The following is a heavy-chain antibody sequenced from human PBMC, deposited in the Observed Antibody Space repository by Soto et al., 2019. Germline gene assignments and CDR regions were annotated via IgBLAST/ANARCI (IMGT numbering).Heavy chain of an antibody. J-gene: IGHJ4*03. Sequence: EVQLVESGGGLVQPGRSQKLSCAASGFTFHDYAMHWVRQAPGKGLEWVSGITWNRGTTAYAASLKGRFTISRDNVKKALDLQMNNLRPEDTALYYCVKGGYCGRGCYYGQIRFDLDDWGQGTQVTVSS. CDR2: ITWNRGTT. D-gene: IGHD2-21*02. V-gene: IGHV3-9*01. CDR3: VKGGYCGRGCYYGQIRFDLDD. CDR1: GFTFHDYA.